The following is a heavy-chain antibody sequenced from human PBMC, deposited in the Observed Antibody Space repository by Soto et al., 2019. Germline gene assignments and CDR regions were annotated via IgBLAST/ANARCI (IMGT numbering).Heavy chain of an antibody. Sequence: GGSLRLSCAASGFTFSSYAMSWVRQAPGKGLEWVSAISGSGGSTYYADSVKGRFTISRDNSKNTLYLQMNSLRAEDTAVYYCAKTDDYGDPGTRYYYYYMDVWGKGTTVTVSS. CDR3: AKTDDYGDPGTRYYYYYMDV. V-gene: IGHV3-23*01. D-gene: IGHD4-17*01. CDR1: GFTFSSYA. J-gene: IGHJ6*03. CDR2: ISGSGGST.